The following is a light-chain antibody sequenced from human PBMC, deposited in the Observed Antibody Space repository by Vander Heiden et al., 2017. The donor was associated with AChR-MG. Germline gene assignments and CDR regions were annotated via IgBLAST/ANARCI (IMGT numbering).Light chain of an antibody. CDR3: SSYTSSSAWV. J-gene: IGLJ3*02. V-gene: IGLV2-14*03. CDR1: IIDVGNSHY. Sequence: QSALTQPASVSGSPGQSLTISCTGTIIDVGNSHYVSWYHQQPGKAPKLMIYDVRNRPSGVSNRFSGSKSGNTASLTIAGLQAEDEADYDCSSYTSSSAWVFGGGTKLTVL. CDR2: DVR.